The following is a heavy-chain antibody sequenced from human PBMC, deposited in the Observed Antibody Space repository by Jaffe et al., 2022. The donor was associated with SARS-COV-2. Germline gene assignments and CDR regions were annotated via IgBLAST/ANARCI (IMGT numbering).Heavy chain of an antibody. CDR2: IKQDGSEK. V-gene: IGHV3-7*01. CDR1: GFTFSSYW. Sequence: EVQLVESGGGLVQPGGSLRLSCAASGFTFSSYWMSWVRQAPGKGLEWVANIKQDGSEKYYVDSVKGRFTISRDNAKNSLYLQMNSLRAEDTAVYYCAREAVDTAMLFDYWGQGTLVTVSS. CDR3: AREAVDTAMLFDY. D-gene: IGHD5-18*01. J-gene: IGHJ4*02.